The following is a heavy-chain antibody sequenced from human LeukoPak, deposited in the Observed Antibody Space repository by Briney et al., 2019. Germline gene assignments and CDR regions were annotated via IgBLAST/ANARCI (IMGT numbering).Heavy chain of an antibody. CDR2: IYYSGST. CDR3: ARETSLEDYYYYYYMDV. D-gene: IGHD3-3*01. J-gene: IGHJ6*03. CDR1: GGSISSYY. V-gene: IGHV4-59*01. Sequence: SETLSLTCTVSGGSISSYYWSWIRQPPGKGLEWIGYIYYSGSTNYNPSLKSQVTISVDTSKNQFSLKLSSVTAADTAVYYCARETSLEDYYYYYYMDVWGKGTTVTVSS.